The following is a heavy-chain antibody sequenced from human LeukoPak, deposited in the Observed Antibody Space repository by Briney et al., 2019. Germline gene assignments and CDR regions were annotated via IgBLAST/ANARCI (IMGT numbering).Heavy chain of an antibody. CDR2: IYYSGST. Sequence: PSETLSLTCTVSGGSISSYYWSWIRQPPGKGLEWIGYIYYSGSTNYNPSLKSRVTISVDTSKNQFSLKLSSVTAADTAVYYCARSHSNYYYYGMDVWGQGTTVTVSS. CDR1: GGSISSYY. D-gene: IGHD4-11*01. CDR3: ARSHSNYYYYGMDV. J-gene: IGHJ6*02. V-gene: IGHV4-59*01.